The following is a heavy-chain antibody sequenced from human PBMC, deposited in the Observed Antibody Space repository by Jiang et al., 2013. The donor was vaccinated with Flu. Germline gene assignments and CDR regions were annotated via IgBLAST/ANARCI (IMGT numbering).Heavy chain of an antibody. J-gene: IGHJ6*03. CDR3: ARDVRGGRSGNYYYYMDV. Sequence: GSGLVKPSETLSLTCTVSGGSISSYYWSWIRQSPGKGLEWIGYIYNSETTNYNPSLNSRVTISVDTSKTQFSLNLISVTAADTAVYYCARDVRGGRSGNYYYYMDVWGKGTTVTVSS. CDR1: GGSISSYY. D-gene: IGHD2-15*01. V-gene: IGHV4-4*09. CDR2: IYNSETT.